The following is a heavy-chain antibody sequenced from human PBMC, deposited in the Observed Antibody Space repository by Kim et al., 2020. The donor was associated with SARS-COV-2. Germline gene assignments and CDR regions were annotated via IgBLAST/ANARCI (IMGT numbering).Heavy chain of an antibody. CDR1: EYSFDSYW. CDR2: IYPGDSDS. Sequence: GESLKISCKTSEYSFDSYWIAWVRQMPGRGLEWKGIIYPGDSDSRYSPSFQGQVTMTVDRSINTAYLQWSSLRASDTAIYYCARRGGAGSFYVGGMDGWG. D-gene: IGHD3-10*01. V-gene: IGHV5-51*01. J-gene: IGHJ6*02. CDR3: ARRGGAGSFYVGGMDG.